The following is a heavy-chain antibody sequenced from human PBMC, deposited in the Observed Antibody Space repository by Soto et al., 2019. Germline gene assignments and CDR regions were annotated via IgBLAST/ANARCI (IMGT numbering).Heavy chain of an antibody. CDR3: ARPRSGWLNYFDY. J-gene: IGHJ4*02. Sequence: SETLSLTCTVSGGSISSSSYYWGWIRQPPGKGLEWIGSIYYSGSTYYNPSLKSRVTISVDTSKNQFSLKLSSVTAADTAVYYCARPRSGWLNYFDYWGQGTLVTVSS. V-gene: IGHV4-39*01. CDR2: IYYSGST. CDR1: GGSISSSSYY. D-gene: IGHD6-19*01.